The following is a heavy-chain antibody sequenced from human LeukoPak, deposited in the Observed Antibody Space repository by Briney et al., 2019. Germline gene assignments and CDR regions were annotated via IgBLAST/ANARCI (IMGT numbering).Heavy chain of an antibody. J-gene: IGHJ4*02. Sequence: SETLSLTCTVSGGSISSSSYYWGWIRQPPGKGLEWVGSIYYTANTYYNSSLKSRVTISVDTSKNQFSLKLSSVTAADSAVYYCARRDHYDSSGYFAYCGQGTLVTVSS. CDR1: GGSISSSSYY. D-gene: IGHD3-22*01. CDR2: IYYTANT. CDR3: ARRDHYDSSGYFAY. V-gene: IGHV4-39*01.